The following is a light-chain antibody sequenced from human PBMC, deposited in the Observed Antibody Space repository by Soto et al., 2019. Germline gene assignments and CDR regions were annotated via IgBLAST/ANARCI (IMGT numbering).Light chain of an antibody. J-gene: IGKJ4*01. CDR3: MQALQTLLT. Sequence: DIVMTQSPLSLPVTPGEPASISCRSSQSLLHSNGYNYLDWYLQKPGQSPQLLIYLGSNRASGVTDRFSGSGSGTDFTLKISRVEAEDVGVYHCMQALQTLLTFGGGTKVEIK. V-gene: IGKV2-28*01. CDR1: QSLLHSNGYNY. CDR2: LGS.